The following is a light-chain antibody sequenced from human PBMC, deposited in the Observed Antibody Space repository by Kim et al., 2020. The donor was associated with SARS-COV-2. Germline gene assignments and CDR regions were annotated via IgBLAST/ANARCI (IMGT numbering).Light chain of an antibody. CDR2: ATS. CDR1: QSISSH. Sequence: DIQMTQSPSSLSASVGDRVTITCRTTQSISSHLNWYQQKPGRAPKLLISATSTLQGGVPSRFSGSGSETDFTLTISSLQPEDFATYFCQQSYITPFTFGPGTKVDIK. V-gene: IGKV1-39*01. CDR3: QQSYITPFT. J-gene: IGKJ3*01.